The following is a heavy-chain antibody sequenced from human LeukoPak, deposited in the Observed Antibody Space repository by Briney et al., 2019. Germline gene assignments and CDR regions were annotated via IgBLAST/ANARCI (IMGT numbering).Heavy chain of an antibody. CDR1: GFTFSSFP. CDR3: ARGRHSSGWYISSYYYYGMDV. CDR2: ISYDGSNK. Sequence: QPGGSLRLSCAASGFTFSSFPMHWIRQAPGKGLEWVAVISYDGSNKYYADSVKGRFTISRDNSKNTLYLQMNSLRAEDTAVYYCARGRHSSGWYISSYYYYGMDVWGQGTTVTVSS. V-gene: IGHV3-30-3*01. D-gene: IGHD6-19*01. J-gene: IGHJ6*02.